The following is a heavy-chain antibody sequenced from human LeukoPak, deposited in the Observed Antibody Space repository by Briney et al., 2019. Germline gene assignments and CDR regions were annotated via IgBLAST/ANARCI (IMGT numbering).Heavy chain of an antibody. CDR2: ISSSSSYI. V-gene: IGHV3-21*01. CDR3: ARGGGMRSWYDFDY. D-gene: IGHD6-13*01. CDR1: GFTFSSYS. Sequence: AGGSLRLSCAASGFTFSSYSMNWVRQAPWKGLEWVSSISSSSSYIYYADTVKGRFTISRDNAKNSLYLQMNSLRAEDTAVYYCARGGGMRSWYDFDYWGQGTLVTVSS. J-gene: IGHJ4*02.